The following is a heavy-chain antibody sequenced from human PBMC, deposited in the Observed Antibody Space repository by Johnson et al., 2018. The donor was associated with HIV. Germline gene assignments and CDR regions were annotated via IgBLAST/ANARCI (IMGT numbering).Heavy chain of an antibody. CDR3: AKDRSTGWYPAFDI. J-gene: IGHJ3*02. CDR1: GFTFSTYG. D-gene: IGHD6-19*01. CDR2: MWYDGSNK. Sequence: VQLVESGGGVVQPGRSLRLSCAASGFTFSTYGMHWVRQAPGKGLEWVAVMWYDGSNKYYAASVKGRFTISRDNSKNTLYLQMNSLRAEDTALYYCAKDRSTGWYPAFDIWGQGTMVTVSP. V-gene: IGHV3-33*06.